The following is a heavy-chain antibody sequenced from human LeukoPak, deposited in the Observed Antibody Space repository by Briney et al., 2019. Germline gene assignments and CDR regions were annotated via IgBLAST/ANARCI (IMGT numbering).Heavy chain of an antibody. CDR2: ISWNSGSI. J-gene: IGHJ4*02. CDR1: GFTFDDYA. CDR3: AKDKYYDSSGLDY. V-gene: IGHV3-9*01. D-gene: IGHD3-22*01. Sequence: AGGSLRLSCAASGFTFDDYAMHWVRHAPGKGLEWVSGISWNSGSIGYADSVKGRFTISRDNAKNSLYLQMNSLRAEDTALYYCAKDKYYDSSGLDYWGQGTLVTVSS.